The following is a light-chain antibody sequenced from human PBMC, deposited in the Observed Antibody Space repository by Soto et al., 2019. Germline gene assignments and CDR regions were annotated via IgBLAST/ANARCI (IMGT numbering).Light chain of an antibody. V-gene: IGLV7-46*01. J-gene: IGLJ2*01. CDR1: TGAVTSGHY. Sequence: QAVVTQEPSLTVSPGGTVTLTCGSSTGAVTSGHYPYWFQQKPGQAPRTLIYDTSNKHSWKPARFSGSLLGGKAALTLSGAQPEDEAEYYCLLSYSGARAGVVFGGGTKLTVL. CDR2: DTS. CDR3: LLSYSGARAGVV.